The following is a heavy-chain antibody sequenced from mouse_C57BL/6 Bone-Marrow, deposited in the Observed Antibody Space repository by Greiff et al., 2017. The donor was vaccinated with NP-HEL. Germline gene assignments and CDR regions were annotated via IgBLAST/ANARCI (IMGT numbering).Heavy chain of an antibody. D-gene: IGHD2-5*01. V-gene: IGHV14-4*01. J-gene: IGHJ3*01. CDR1: GFNIKDDY. CDR3: TTEVYSNFSY. CDR2: IDPENGDT. Sequence: VQLQQSGAELVRPGASVKLSCTASGFNIKDDYMHWVKQRPEQGLEWIGWIDPENGDTEYASKFQGKATITADTSSNTAYLQLSSLTSEDTAFYYCTTEVYSNFSYWGQGTLVTVSA.